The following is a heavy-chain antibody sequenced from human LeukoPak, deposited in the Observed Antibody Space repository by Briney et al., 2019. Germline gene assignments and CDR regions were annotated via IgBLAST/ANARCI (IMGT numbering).Heavy chain of an antibody. D-gene: IGHD1-26*01. CDR3: ARDRGSYSYDY. J-gene: IGHJ4*02. V-gene: IGHV3-23*01. CDR2: ISGSGGST. CDR1: GFTFSNFD. Sequence: GGSLRLSCAASGFTFSNFDMSWVRQAPGKGLEWVSAISGSGGSTYYADSVKGRFTISRDNSKNTLYLHMNSLRAADTAVYYCARDRGSYSYDYWGQGTLVTVSS.